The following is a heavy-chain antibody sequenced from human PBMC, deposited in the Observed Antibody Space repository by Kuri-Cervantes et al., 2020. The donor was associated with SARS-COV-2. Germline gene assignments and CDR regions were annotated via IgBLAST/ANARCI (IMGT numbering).Heavy chain of an antibody. CDR3: ASLGDAGDLAPPFDY. D-gene: IGHD3-16*01. Sequence: SVKVSCKASGYTFTSYASSWVRQAPGQGLEWMGGIIPIFGTANYAQKFQGRVTITADESTSTAYMELSSLRSEDTAVYYCASLGDAGDLAPPFDYWGQGTLVTVSS. V-gene: IGHV1-69*13. J-gene: IGHJ4*02. CDR1: GYTFTSYA. CDR2: IIPIFGTA.